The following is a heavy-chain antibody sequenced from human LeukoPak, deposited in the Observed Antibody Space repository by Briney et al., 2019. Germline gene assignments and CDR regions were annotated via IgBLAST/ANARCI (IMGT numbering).Heavy chain of an antibody. J-gene: IGHJ6*02. CDR2: IYHSGST. D-gene: IGHD3-10*01. CDR1: GVSMRNNY. V-gene: IGHV4-59*08. Sequence: SDTLSLTCDVPGVSMRNNYWSWIRHPPGKRLEWIGYIYHSGSTNYNPSLNSRVTISIDTSKNQFSLNLSSVTAADTAVYYCARHPTGSGRTNGVDVWGQGTTVTVSS. CDR3: ARHPTGSGRTNGVDV.